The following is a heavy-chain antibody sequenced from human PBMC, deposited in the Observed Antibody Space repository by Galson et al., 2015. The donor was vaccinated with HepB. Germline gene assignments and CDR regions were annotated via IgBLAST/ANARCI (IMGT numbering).Heavy chain of an antibody. J-gene: IGHJ4*02. D-gene: IGHD3-9*01. CDR1: GSTFTSYG. Sequence: SVKVSCKASGSTFTSYGISWVRQAPGQGLEWMGWISAYNGNTNYAQKLQGRVTMTTDTSTSTAYMELRSLRSDDTAVYYCARDGLDILTGYYNVVGYWGQGTLVTVSS. V-gene: IGHV1-18*04. CDR3: ARDGLDILTGYYNVVGY. CDR2: ISAYNGNT.